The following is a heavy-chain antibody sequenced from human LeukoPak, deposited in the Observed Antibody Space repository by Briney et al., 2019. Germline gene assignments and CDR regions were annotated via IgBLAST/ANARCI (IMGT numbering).Heavy chain of an antibody. D-gene: IGHD6-13*01. V-gene: IGHV1-18*04. CDR1: GYTFTGYY. Sequence: GASVKVSCKASGYTFTGYYMHWVRQAPGQGLEWMGWISAYNGNTNYAQKLQGRVTMTTDTSTSTAYMELRSLRSDDTAVYYCARVQPEDAFDIWGQGTMVTVSS. CDR2: ISAYNGNT. J-gene: IGHJ3*02. CDR3: ARVQPEDAFDI.